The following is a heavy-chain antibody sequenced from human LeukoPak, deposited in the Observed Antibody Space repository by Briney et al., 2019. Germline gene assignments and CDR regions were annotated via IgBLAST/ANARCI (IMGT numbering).Heavy chain of an antibody. J-gene: IGHJ4*02. CDR1: GFIFSNYG. CDR2: INYSGTDT. V-gene: IGHV3-23*01. Sequence: GGSLRLSCAASGFIFSNYGMTWVRQAPGKGLEWVSIINYSGTDTYYADSVKGRFTISRDNSKNTLYLQMNSLRGEDTAFYYCARDVDYDDEGGFDYWGQGTLVTVSS. CDR3: ARDVDYDDEGGFDY. D-gene: IGHD4-17*01.